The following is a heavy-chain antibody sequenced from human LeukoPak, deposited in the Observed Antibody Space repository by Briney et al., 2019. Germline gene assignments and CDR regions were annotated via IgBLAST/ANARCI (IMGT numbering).Heavy chain of an antibody. CDR1: GGSFSAYY. D-gene: IGHD2-21*02. J-gene: IGHJ4*02. V-gene: IGHV4-34*01. Sequence: TSETLSLTCAVYGGSFSAYYWSWIRQPPGKGLEWVWEINHSGSTDYNPSLKSRVTISVDTSKNQFSLKLSSVTAADTAVYYCARGGFYCGGDCYFDYWGQGTLVTVSS. CDR3: ARGGFYCGGDCYFDY. CDR2: INHSGST.